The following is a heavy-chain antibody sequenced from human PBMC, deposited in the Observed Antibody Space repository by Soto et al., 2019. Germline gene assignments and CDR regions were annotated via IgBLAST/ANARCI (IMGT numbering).Heavy chain of an antibody. CDR2: IYSGGST. D-gene: IGHD3-10*01. CDR3: ASMVRGDWFDP. CDR1: GFTVSSNY. J-gene: IGHJ5*02. Sequence: EAQLVESGGGLIQPGGSLRLSCAASGFTVSSNYMSWVRQAPGKGLEWVSVIYSGGSTYYADSVKGRFTISRDNSKNTLYLQMNSLIAEDTAVYYCASMVRGDWFDPWGQGTLVTVSS. V-gene: IGHV3-53*01.